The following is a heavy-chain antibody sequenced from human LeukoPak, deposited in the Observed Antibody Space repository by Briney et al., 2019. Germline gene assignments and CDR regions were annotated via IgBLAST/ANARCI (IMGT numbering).Heavy chain of an antibody. Sequence: SETLSLTCTVSGGSISSDDYYWSWIRQRPGKGLEWIGYIYYSGSTYYNPSLKSRVTLSVDTSKNQFSLKLSSVTAADTAVYYCARVGYSYGYGIDYWGQGTLVTVSS. J-gene: IGHJ4*02. CDR1: GGSISSDDYY. CDR2: IYYSGST. CDR3: ARVGYSYGYGIDY. V-gene: IGHV4-30-4*01. D-gene: IGHD5-18*01.